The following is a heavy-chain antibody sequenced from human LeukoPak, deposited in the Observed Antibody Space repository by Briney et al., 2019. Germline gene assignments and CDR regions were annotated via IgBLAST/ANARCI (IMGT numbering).Heavy chain of an antibody. CDR3: ARAPRTYYYDSSGLTCFDY. D-gene: IGHD3-22*01. J-gene: IGHJ4*02. Sequence: ASVKVSCKASGYTFTSYGISWVRQAPGQGLEWMGWISAYNGNTNYAQKLQGRVTMTTDTSTSTAYMELRSLRSDDTAVYYCARAPRTYYYDSSGLTCFDYWGQGTLVTVSS. CDR1: GYTFTSYG. V-gene: IGHV1-18*01. CDR2: ISAYNGNT.